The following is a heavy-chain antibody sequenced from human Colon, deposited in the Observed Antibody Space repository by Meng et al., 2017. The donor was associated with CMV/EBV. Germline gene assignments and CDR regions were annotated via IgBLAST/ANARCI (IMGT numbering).Heavy chain of an antibody. CDR3: VRYENLQHGMDV. D-gene: IGHD1-14*01. J-gene: IGHJ6*02. V-gene: IGHV3-30*02. CDR2: IRYDGSTQ. Sequence: GGSLRLSCAASEFAFSTYGMHWVRQAPGKGLEWVALIRYDGSTQYYEDSVKGRFTISRDNSKNTVFLQMNSLRAEDTAVYYCVRYENLQHGMDVWGHGTTVTVSS. CDR1: EFAFSTYG.